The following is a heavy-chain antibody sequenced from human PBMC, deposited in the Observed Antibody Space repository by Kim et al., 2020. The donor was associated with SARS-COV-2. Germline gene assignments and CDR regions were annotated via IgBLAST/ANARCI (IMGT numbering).Heavy chain of an antibody. CDR3: AKDSRVFSGYDYFFAY. D-gene: IGHD5-12*01. Sequence: GGSLRLSCAASGFTFSSYAMSWVRQAPGKGLEWVSTISASGTYYADSVKGRFTISRDNSKNTLYLQMNSLRAEDTAVYYCAKDSRVFSGYDYFFAYWGQGTLVTVSS. V-gene: IGHV3-23*01. CDR1: GFTFSSYA. J-gene: IGHJ4*02. CDR2: ISASGT.